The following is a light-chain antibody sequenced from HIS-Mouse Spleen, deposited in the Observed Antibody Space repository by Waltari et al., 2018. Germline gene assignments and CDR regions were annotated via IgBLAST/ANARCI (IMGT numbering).Light chain of an antibody. CDR2: EGS. Sequence: QSALTQPASVSGSPGQSITISCTGTSSDVGSYNLVSWYQQHPGKAPKLMIYEGSKRPSGVSNRFSGSKSGNTASLTISCLQAEDEADYYCCSYAGSSTWVFGGGTKLTVL. CDR3: CSYAGSSTWV. V-gene: IGLV2-23*01. J-gene: IGLJ3*02. CDR1: SSDVGSYNL.